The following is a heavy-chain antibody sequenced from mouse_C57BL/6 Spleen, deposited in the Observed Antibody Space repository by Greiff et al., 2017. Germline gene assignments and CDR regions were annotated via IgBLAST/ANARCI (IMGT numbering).Heavy chain of an antibody. D-gene: IGHD2-3*01. V-gene: IGHV5-9-1*02. Sequence: EVKLEESGEGLVKPGGSLKLSCAASGFTFSSYAMSWVRQTPEKRLEWVAYISSGGDYIYYADTVKGRFTISRDNARNTLYLQMSSLKSEDTAMYYCTRDGWYFDVWGTGTTVTVSS. CDR1: GFTFSSYA. CDR2: ISSGGDYI. J-gene: IGHJ1*03. CDR3: TRDGWYFDV.